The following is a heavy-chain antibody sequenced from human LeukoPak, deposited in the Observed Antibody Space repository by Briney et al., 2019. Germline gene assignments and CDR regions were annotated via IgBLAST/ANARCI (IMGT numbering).Heavy chain of an antibody. D-gene: IGHD6-19*01. Sequence: GGSLRLSCAASGFTFSSYGMHWVRQAPGKGLEWVAVIWYDGSNKYCADSVKGRFTISRDNSKNTLYLQMNSLRAEDTAVYYCAIYPHSGWYVLSLTLGYWGQGTLVTVSS. V-gene: IGHV3-33*01. CDR3: AIYPHSGWYVLSLTLGY. J-gene: IGHJ4*02. CDR2: IWYDGSNK. CDR1: GFTFSSYG.